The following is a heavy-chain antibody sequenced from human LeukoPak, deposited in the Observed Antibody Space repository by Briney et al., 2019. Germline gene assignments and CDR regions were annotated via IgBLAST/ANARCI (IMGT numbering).Heavy chain of an antibody. CDR2: INPNSGGT. D-gene: IGHD4-11*01. J-gene: IGHJ6*03. CDR3: ARDRDYSGTNYYYYMDV. V-gene: IGHV1-2*02. Sequence: GASVKVSCKASGYTFTGYYMHWVRQAPGQGLEWMGWINPNSGGTNYAQKFQGRVTMTRDTSISTAYMELSRLRSDDTAVYYCARDRDYSGTNYYYYMDVWGKGTTVTVSS. CDR1: GYTFTGYY.